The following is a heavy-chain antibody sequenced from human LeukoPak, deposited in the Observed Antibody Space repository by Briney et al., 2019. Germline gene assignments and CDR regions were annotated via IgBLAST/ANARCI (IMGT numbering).Heavy chain of an antibody. J-gene: IGHJ6*02. D-gene: IGHD5-18*01. V-gene: IGHV4-59*08. CDR3: ARHGDTAMVTGHYGMDV. CDR2: IYYSGST. Sequence: PSETLSLTCTVSGGSISSYHWSWIRQPPGKGLEWIGYIYYSGSTNYNPSLKSRVTISVDTSKNQFSLKLSSVTAADTAVYYCARHGDTAMVTGHYGMDVWGQGTTVTVSS. CDR1: GGSISSYH.